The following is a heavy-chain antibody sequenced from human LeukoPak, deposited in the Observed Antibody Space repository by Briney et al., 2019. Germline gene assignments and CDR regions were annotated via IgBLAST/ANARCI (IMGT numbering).Heavy chain of an antibody. CDR1: GFTFSSYA. J-gene: IGHJ3*02. D-gene: IGHD2/OR15-2a*01. V-gene: IGHV3-21*01. CDR2: ISSSSSYI. Sequence: GGSLRLSCAASGFTFSSYAMSWVRQAPGKRLEWVSSISSSSSYIYYADSVKGRFTISRDNAKNSLYLQMNSLRAEDTAVYCCARDRIVQAFDIWGQGTMVTVSS. CDR3: ARDRIVQAFDI.